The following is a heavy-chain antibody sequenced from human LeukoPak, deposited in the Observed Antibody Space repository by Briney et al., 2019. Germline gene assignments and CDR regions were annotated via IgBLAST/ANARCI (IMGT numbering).Heavy chain of an antibody. CDR1: GYTFTSYY. Sequence: GASVKVSCKASGYTFTSYYMHWVRQAPGQGLEWMGIINPSGGSTSYAQKFQGRVTMTRDMSTSTVYMELSSLRSEDTAVYYCAREGSGSYGGYYFDYWGQGTLVTVSS. CDR2: INPSGGST. CDR3: AREGSGSYGGYYFDY. V-gene: IGHV1-46*01. J-gene: IGHJ4*02. D-gene: IGHD1-26*01.